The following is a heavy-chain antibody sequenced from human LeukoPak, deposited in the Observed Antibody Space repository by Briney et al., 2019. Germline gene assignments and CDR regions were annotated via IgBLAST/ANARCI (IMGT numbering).Heavy chain of an antibody. Sequence: SETLSLTCAVYGGSFSGYYWSWIRQPPGKGLEWIGEINHSGSTNYNPSLKSRVTISVDTSKNQFSLKLSSVTAADTAVYYCARGLGAVGAVMGYWGQGTLVTVSS. CDR1: GGSFSGYY. CDR2: INHSGST. CDR3: ARGLGAVGAVMGY. V-gene: IGHV4-34*01. D-gene: IGHD1-26*01. J-gene: IGHJ4*02.